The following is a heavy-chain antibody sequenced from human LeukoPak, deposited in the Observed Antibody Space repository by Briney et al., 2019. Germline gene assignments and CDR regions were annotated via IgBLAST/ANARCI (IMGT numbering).Heavy chain of an antibody. CDR3: ASMVRGFDY. CDR2: IYHSGST. Sequence: SETLSLICAVSGYSISSGYYWGWIRQPPGKGLEWIGSIYHSGSTYYNLSLKSRVTISVDTSKNQFSLKLSSVTAADTAVYYCASMVRGFDYWGQGTLVTVSS. J-gene: IGHJ4*02. D-gene: IGHD3-10*01. V-gene: IGHV4-38-2*01. CDR1: GYSISSGYY.